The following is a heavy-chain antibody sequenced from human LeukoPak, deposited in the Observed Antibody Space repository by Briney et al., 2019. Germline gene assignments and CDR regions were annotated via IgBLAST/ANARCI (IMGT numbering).Heavy chain of an antibody. Sequence: GGSLRLSCVASGFTFSNYWMHWVRQGPGKGLVWVARINNDGSITTDADSVRGRFTISRDNAKNTLYLQMNSLRAEDTAVYFCAGSAYSGSRSDYWGQGILVTVSS. D-gene: IGHD1-26*01. J-gene: IGHJ4*02. CDR1: GFTFSNYW. V-gene: IGHV3-74*01. CDR2: INNDGSIT. CDR3: AGSAYSGSRSDY.